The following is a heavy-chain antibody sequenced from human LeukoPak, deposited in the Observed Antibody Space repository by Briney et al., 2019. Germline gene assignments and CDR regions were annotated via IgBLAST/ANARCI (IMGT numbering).Heavy chain of an antibody. V-gene: IGHV4-59*01. Sequence: SETLSLTCTVSGGSISSYYWSWIRQPPGKGLEWIGYIYYSGSTNYNPSLKSRVTISVDTSKNQFSLKLSSVTAADTAVYYCARGVTYYDILTGYYRYFDYWGQGTLVTVSP. CDR3: ARGVTYYDILTGYYRYFDY. CDR1: GGSISSYY. J-gene: IGHJ4*02. D-gene: IGHD3-9*01. CDR2: IYYSGST.